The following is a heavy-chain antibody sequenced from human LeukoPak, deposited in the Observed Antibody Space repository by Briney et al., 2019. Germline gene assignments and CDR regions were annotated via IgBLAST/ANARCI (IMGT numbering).Heavy chain of an antibody. CDR1: GFTVSSNS. CDR3: ARRAGAYSHPYDY. Sequence: GGSLRLSCTVSGFTVSSNSMSWVRQAPGKGLEWVSFIYSDNTHYSDSVKGRYTISRDNSKNTLYLQMNSLRAEDTAVYYCARRAGAYSHPYDYWGQGTLVTVSS. D-gene: IGHD4/OR15-4a*01. CDR2: IYSDNT. J-gene: IGHJ4*02. V-gene: IGHV3-53*01.